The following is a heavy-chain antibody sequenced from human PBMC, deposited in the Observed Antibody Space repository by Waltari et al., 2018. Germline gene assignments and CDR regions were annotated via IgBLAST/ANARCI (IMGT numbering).Heavy chain of an antibody. CDR3: ARFPRDYSFDY. J-gene: IGHJ4*02. CDR2: IYTSGNT. D-gene: IGHD4-17*01. CDR1: GGSITSGIYY. Sequence: VQLQESGPGLVKPSQTLSLTCRVSGGSITSGIYYWTWIRQPAGKGLEWIGRIYTSGNTDYNPSLKSRVTMSMDTSKNQFSLNLSSVTAADTAVYYCARFPRDYSFDYWGQGTLVTVSS. V-gene: IGHV4-61*02.